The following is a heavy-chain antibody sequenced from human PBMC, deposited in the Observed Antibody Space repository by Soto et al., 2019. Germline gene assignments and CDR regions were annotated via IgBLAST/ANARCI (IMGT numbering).Heavy chain of an antibody. CDR2: VYYTGST. Sequence: TLSLTCTVSGASISSTDYYWSWIRQAPGKGLEWIVYVYYTGSTYYNPSLMSRLTISVDTSKNQFSLKLTSVTAAETAVYYCVRTAREGAVAPHWFDRWGQGTQVTVSS. J-gene: IGHJ5*02. V-gene: IGHV4-30-4*01. CDR1: GASISSTDYY. CDR3: VRTAREGAVAPHWFDR. D-gene: IGHD2-21*02.